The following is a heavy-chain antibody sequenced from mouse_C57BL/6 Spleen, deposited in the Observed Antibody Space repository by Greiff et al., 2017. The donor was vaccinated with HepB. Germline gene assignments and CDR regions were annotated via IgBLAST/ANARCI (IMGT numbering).Heavy chain of an antibody. CDR2: INYDGSST. V-gene: IGHV5-16*01. CDR1: GFTFSDYY. J-gene: IGHJ4*01. CDR3: ARKGLYDGYYSSAMDY. D-gene: IGHD2-3*01. Sequence: EVKLVESEGGLVQPGSSMKLSCTASGFTFSDYYMAWVRQVPEKGLEWVANINYDGSSTYYLDSLKSRFIISRDNAKNILYLQMSSLKSEDTATYYCARKGLYDGYYSSAMDYWGQGTSVTVSS.